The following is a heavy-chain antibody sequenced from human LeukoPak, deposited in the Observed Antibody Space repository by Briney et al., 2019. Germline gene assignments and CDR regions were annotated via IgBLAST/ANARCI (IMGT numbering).Heavy chain of an antibody. CDR3: ARALVSTMGSYYGY. V-gene: IGHV1-18*01. CDR2: ISVYNGAT. J-gene: IGHJ4*02. Sequence: ASVKVSCKASGYTFASRGVSWVRQAPGQGLEWMGWISVYNGATNYAQKFQGRVTMTTDTSTSTAYMELRSLSSDDTAVYYCARALVSTMGSYYGYWGQGTQVTVSS. D-gene: IGHD3-10*01. CDR1: GYTFASRG.